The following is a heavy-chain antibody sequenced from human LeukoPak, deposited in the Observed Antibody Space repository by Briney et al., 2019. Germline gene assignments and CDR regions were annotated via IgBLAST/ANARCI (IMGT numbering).Heavy chain of an antibody. V-gene: IGHV3-23*01. CDR2: ISGSGGST. CDR3: AKIFISWGAFDI. Sequence: GGSLRLSCAASGFTFSSYWMHWVRQAPGKGLEWVSAISGSGGSTYYADSVKGRFTISRDNSKNTLYLQMNSLRAEDTAVYYCAKIFISWGAFDIWGQGTMVTVSS. CDR1: GFTFSSYW. D-gene: IGHD2-15*01. J-gene: IGHJ3*02.